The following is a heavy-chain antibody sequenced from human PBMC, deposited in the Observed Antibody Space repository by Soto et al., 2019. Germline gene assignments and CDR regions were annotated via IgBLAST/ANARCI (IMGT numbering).Heavy chain of an antibody. V-gene: IGHV1-18*01. Sequence: GASVKVSCKASGYTFTSYGISWVRRAPGQRLEWMGWISAYNGNTNYAQKLQGRVTMTTDTSTSTAYMELRSLRSDDTAVYYCARVVVKGSLLQYNWFDPWGQGTLVTVSS. D-gene: IGHD2-21*01. CDR1: GYTFTSYG. CDR2: ISAYNGNT. J-gene: IGHJ5*02. CDR3: ARVVVKGSLLQYNWFDP.